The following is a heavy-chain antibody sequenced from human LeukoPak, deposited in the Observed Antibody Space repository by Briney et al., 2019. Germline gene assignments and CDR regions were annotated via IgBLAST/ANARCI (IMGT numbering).Heavy chain of an antibody. CDR1: GFTFSSYS. D-gene: IGHD3-3*01. V-gene: IGHV3-21*01. CDR2: ISSSSSYI. J-gene: IGHJ3*02. CDR3: ARGPHWRISDAFDI. Sequence: GGFLRLSCAASGFTFSSYSINWVRQAPGKGLEWVSSISSSSSYIYYADSVKGRFTISRDNAKNSLYLQMNSLRAEDTAVYYCARGPHWRISDAFDIWGQGTMVTVSS.